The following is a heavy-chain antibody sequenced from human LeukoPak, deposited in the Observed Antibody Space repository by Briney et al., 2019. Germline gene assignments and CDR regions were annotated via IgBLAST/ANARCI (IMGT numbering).Heavy chain of an antibody. D-gene: IGHD6-19*01. Sequence: GASLRLSCAASGFTFSSYAMSWVRQAPGKGLEWVSAISGSGGSTYFADSVKGRFTISRDNSKNTLYLQMSSLRAEDTAVYYCAKDLEHSSGWYVPSPFDYWDQGTLVTVSS. CDR3: AKDLEHSSGWYVPSPFDY. V-gene: IGHV3-23*01. CDR2: ISGSGGST. J-gene: IGHJ4*02. CDR1: GFTFSSYA.